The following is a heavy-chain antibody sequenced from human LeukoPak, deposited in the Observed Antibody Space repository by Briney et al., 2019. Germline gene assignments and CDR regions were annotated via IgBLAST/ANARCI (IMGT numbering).Heavy chain of an antibody. V-gene: IGHV4-4*09. D-gene: IGHD3-3*01. CDR2: IYTSGRT. J-gene: IGHJ4*02. CDR3: ARLMPSITIFGVVPTYYFDY. CDR1: GGAISSHY. Sequence: SETLSLTCTVSGGAISSHYWSWIRQPPGMGLEWIGYIYTSGRTNYNPSLKSRVTISVDTSKNQFSLKLSSVTAADTAVYYCARLMPSITIFGVVPTYYFDYWGQGTLVTVSS.